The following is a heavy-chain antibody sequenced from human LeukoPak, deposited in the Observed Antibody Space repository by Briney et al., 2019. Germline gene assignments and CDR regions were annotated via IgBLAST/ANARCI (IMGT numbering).Heavy chain of an antibody. D-gene: IGHD6-13*01. V-gene: IGHV3-7*01. CDR2: IKPDGSAE. J-gene: IGHJ4*02. CDR1: GFTFSSNW. CDR3: ARANNSSWHN. Sequence: GGSLRLSSATSGFTFSSNWMSWVRHVPGRGLDWVANIKPDGSAEYYAAPVKGRFTVSRDNAKNSLYLQMNSLRVEDTAVYYCARANNSSWHNWGQGTLVTVSS.